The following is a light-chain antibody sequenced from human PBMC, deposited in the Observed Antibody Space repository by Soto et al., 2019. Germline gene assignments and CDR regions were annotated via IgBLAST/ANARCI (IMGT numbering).Light chain of an antibody. CDR2: RAS. Sequence: DIKMTQSPSILSASVGDRVTITCRASQSVSPWLAWYQQKPGKAPKLLIYRASTLQSGVPSRFSGSGSGTEFTLTISSLQPDDLGTYFCQQYKSYATFGGGTKVEIK. V-gene: IGKV1-5*03. J-gene: IGKJ4*01. CDR3: QQYKSYAT. CDR1: QSVSPW.